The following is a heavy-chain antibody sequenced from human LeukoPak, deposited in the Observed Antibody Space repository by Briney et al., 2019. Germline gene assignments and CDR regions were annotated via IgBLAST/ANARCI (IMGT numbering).Heavy chain of an antibody. CDR3: ARVPHYYGSGSYNY. J-gene: IGHJ4*02. D-gene: IGHD3-10*01. V-gene: IGHV1-18*01. CDR1: GYTFTSYG. Sequence: ASVKVSCKASGYTFTSYGISWVRQAPGQGLEWMGWISVYNGNTNYVQKIQGRVTMTTDTSTSTAYMELRSLRSDDTAVYYCARVPHYYGSGSYNYWGQGTLVSVSS. CDR2: ISVYNGNT.